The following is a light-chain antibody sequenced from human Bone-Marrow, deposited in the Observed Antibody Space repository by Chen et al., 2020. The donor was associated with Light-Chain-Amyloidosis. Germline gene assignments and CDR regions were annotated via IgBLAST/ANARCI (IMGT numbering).Light chain of an antibody. J-gene: IGKJ4*01. CDR1: QTISSNY. CDR2: GSS. CDR3: QQYGTSPLT. Sequence: ELVCTQYPGTLSLSPGEGTNLSCRASQTISSNYLTWYQQKFGQAPRLLIYGSSSRATGIPDRFTGSGSGTDFTLNINRLEPEDFAMYYCQQYGTSPLTFGGGTKVEIK. V-gene: IGKV3-20*01.